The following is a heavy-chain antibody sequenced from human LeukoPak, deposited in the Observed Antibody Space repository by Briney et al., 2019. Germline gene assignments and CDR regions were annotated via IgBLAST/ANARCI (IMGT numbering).Heavy chain of an antibody. V-gene: IGHV3-23*01. J-gene: IGHJ3*02. CDR3: AKDLEQTSRNYDILTGRLYADAFDI. CDR1: GFTFSSYA. D-gene: IGHD3-9*01. Sequence: GGSLRLSCAASGFTFSSYAMSWVRQAPGKGLEWVSAISGSGGSTYYADSVKGRFTISRDNSKNTLYLQMNSLRAEDTAVYYCAKDLEQTSRNYDILTGRLYADAFDIWGQGTMVTVSS. CDR2: ISGSGGST.